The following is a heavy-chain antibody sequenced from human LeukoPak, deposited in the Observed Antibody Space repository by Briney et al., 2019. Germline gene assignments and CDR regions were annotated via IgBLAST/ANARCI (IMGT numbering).Heavy chain of an antibody. CDR1: GFTFSSYE. CDR3: ARVVWELLGRGAFDI. D-gene: IGHD1-26*01. Sequence: GGSLRLSCAASGFTFSSYEMNWVRQAPGKGLEGVSYISSSGSTIYYADSVKGRFTISRDNAKNSLYLQMNSLRAEDTAVYYCARVVWELLGRGAFDIWGQGTMVTVSS. V-gene: IGHV3-48*03. CDR2: ISSSGSTI. J-gene: IGHJ3*02.